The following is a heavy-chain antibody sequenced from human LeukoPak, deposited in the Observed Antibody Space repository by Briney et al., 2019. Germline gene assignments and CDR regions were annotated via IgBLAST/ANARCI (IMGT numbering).Heavy chain of an antibody. CDR3: ARGLSSSRWYYN. CDR1: GFTVSSNY. D-gene: IGHD6-13*01. Sequence: GGSLRLSCAASGFTVSSNYMSWVRQAPGKGLEWVSVIYNTGSTYYADSVKGRFTISRDNSKNTLYLQVNSLRAEDTAVYYCARGLSSSRWYYNWGQGTLVTVSS. V-gene: IGHV3-66*01. CDR2: IYNTGST. J-gene: IGHJ4*02.